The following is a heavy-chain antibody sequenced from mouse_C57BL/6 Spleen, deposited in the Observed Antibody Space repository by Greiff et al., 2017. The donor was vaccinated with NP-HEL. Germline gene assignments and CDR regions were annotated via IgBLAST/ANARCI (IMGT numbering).Heavy chain of an antibody. CDR3: AGGGLRGGVYAMDY. J-gene: IGHJ4*01. CDR1: GYTFTGYW. CDR2: ILPGSGST. D-gene: IGHD2-4*01. Sequence: VQGVESGAELMKPGASVKLSCKATGYTFTGYWIEWVKQRPGHGLEWIGEILPGSGSTNYNEKFKGKATFTADTSSNPAYMQLSSLTTEDSAIYYCAGGGLRGGVYAMDYWGQGTSVTVSS. V-gene: IGHV1-9*01.